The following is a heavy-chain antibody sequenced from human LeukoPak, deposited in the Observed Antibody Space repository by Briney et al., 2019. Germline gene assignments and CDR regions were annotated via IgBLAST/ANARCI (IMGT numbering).Heavy chain of an antibody. CDR1: GYTFTSYY. D-gene: IGHD3-3*01. V-gene: IGHV1-46*01. Sequence: ASVKVSCKASGYTFTSYYMYWVRQAPGQGLEWMGIINPSGDNTYYAQKFQGRVTMTRDMSTTTVYMELSSLRSEDTAVYYCARGPHRRTYDRDNWFDPWGQGTLVTVSS. CDR2: INPSGDNT. CDR3: ARGPHRRTYDRDNWFDP. J-gene: IGHJ5*02.